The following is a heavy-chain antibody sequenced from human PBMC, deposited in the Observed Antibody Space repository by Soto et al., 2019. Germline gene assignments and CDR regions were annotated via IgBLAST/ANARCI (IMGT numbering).Heavy chain of an antibody. CDR3: ARVEAVAGLYNYHGLDV. J-gene: IGHJ6*02. CDR1: VGTFSNYA. Sequence: QVQLVQSGAEVKKPGSSVKVSCKVSVGTFSNYAIDWVRLAPGHGLEWMGGIVPIFGTTYYTQKFQGRATIIADDSTTTAYLEMSSLRSEDTAIYYCARVEAVAGLYNYHGLDVWGQGTAVTVSS. V-gene: IGHV1-69*12. D-gene: IGHD6-19*01. CDR2: IVPIFGTT.